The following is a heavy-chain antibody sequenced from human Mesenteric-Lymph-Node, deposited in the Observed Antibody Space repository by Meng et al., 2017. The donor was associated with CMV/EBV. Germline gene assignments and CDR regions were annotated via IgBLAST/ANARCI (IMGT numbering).Heavy chain of an antibody. Sequence: GESLKISCAASGFTFSSYDMHWVRQATGKGLEWVSAIGTAGDTYYPGSVKGRFTISRDNSNNTLYLQLNSLRAEDTAVYYCAKDLGTCISTSCYWDYWGQGTLVTVSS. CDR3: AKDLGTCISTSCYWDY. V-gene: IGHV3-13*01. CDR2: IGTAGDT. J-gene: IGHJ4*02. CDR1: GFTFSSYD. D-gene: IGHD2-2*01.